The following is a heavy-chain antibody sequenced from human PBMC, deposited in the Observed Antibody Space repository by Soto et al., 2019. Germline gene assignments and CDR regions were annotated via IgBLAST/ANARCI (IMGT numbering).Heavy chain of an antibody. D-gene: IGHD2-2*01. Sequence: PGGSLRLSCAASGFTFSSYAMSWVRQAPGKGLEWVSAISGRGDSSYYADSVKGRFTISRDNSKNTLYLQMNSLRAEDTAVYYCAKAYCSSKRCRAEYFQNWGQGTLVTVSS. CDR2: ISGRGDSS. J-gene: IGHJ1*01. V-gene: IGHV3-23*01. CDR3: AKAYCSSKRCRAEYFQN. CDR1: GFTFSSYA.